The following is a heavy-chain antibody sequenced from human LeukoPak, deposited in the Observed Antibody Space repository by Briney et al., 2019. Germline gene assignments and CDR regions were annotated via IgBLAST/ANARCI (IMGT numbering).Heavy chain of an antibody. CDR2: IDSNGGGA. V-gene: IGHV3-74*03. CDR3: ARAKYSSRWSLDY. Sequence: GRSLRLSCATSGFTFNIYWMQWVRQVPGKGLVWVSRIDSNGGGATYAASVKGRFTTSRDNGNNRMYLQMNSLRAEDTAIYYCARAKYSSRWSLDYWGQGALVTVSS. CDR1: GFTFNIYW. J-gene: IGHJ4*02. D-gene: IGHD6-13*01.